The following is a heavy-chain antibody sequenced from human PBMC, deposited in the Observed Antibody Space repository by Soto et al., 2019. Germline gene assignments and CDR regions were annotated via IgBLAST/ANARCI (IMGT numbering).Heavy chain of an antibody. D-gene: IGHD6-13*01. CDR1: GFPFWTYS. Sequence: EVKLLESGGGLVQPGGSMRLSCEASGFPFWTYSMSWVRQAPRKGLEWVSGISGSGTATYYTDSVKGRFTISSDSSKNTLYLQMNSLRVEDTAVYYCVRDSETSSSWSLDYWGQGVLVTVSS. CDR2: ISGSGTAT. V-gene: IGHV3-23*01. J-gene: IGHJ4*02. CDR3: VRDSETSSSWSLDY.